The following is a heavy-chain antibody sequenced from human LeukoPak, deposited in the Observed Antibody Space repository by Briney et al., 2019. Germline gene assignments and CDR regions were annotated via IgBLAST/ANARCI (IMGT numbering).Heavy chain of an antibody. J-gene: IGHJ4*02. CDR3: ARDCSSTSCYDVDY. CDR2: IYSGGST. Sequence: EGSLRLSCAASGFTVSSNYMSWVRQAPGKGLEWVSVIYSGGSTYYADSVKGRFTISRDNSKNTLYLQMNSLRAEDTAVYYCARDCSSTSCYDVDYWGQGTLVTVSS. CDR1: GFTVSSNY. D-gene: IGHD2-2*01. V-gene: IGHV3-53*01.